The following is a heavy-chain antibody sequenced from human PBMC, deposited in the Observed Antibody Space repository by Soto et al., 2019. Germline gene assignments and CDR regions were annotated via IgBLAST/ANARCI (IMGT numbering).Heavy chain of an antibody. CDR1: GFTFDDYT. J-gene: IGHJ6*02. D-gene: IGHD5-12*01. CDR3: AKGRAGSDPYYYYYGMDV. Sequence: GGSLRLSCAASGFTFDDYTMHWVRQAPGKGLEWVSLISWDGGSTYYADSVKGRFTISRDNSKNSLYLQMNSLRTEDTALYYCAKGRAGSDPYYYYYGMDVWGQGTTVTVSS. V-gene: IGHV3-43*01. CDR2: ISWDGGST.